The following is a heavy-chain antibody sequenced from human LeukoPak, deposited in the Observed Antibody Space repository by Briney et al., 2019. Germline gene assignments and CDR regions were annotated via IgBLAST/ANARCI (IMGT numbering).Heavy chain of an antibody. D-gene: IGHD3-22*01. J-gene: IGHJ4*02. Sequence: GGSLRLSCAASGFTFSSHWMSWVRQAPGMGLEWVANINQDGSENYYVDSVKGRFTISRDNANNSLYLHMNSLRAEDTAVYYCARDPPSGYDSPGDWGQGTLVTVSS. CDR1: GFTFSSHW. V-gene: IGHV3-7*01. CDR3: ARDPPSGYDSPGD. CDR2: INQDGSEN.